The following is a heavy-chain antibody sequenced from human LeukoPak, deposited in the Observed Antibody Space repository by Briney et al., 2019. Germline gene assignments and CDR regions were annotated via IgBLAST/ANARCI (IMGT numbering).Heavy chain of an antibody. CDR1: GFTFSSYA. V-gene: IGHV3-23*01. CDR3: AKRGINYYYDSSGYVDY. D-gene: IGHD3-22*01. CDR2: ISGSGGST. Sequence: GSLRLSCAASGFTFSSYAMSWVRQAPGKGLEWVSAISGSGGSTYYADSVKGRFTISRDNSKNTLYLQMNSLRAEDTAVYYCAKRGINYYYDSSGYVDYWGQGTLVTVSS. J-gene: IGHJ4*02.